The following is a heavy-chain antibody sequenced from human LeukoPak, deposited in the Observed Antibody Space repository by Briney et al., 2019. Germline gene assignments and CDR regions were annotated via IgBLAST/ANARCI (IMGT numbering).Heavy chain of an antibody. CDR2: ISGYSGNT. Sequence: GASVKVSCKASGYTFSNYGISWVRQAPGQGLEWMGWISGYSGNTNYAQRLQGRVTMTTDTSTSTAYMELRSLRSADTAVYYCARGGDYNWFDPWGQGTLVTVSS. V-gene: IGHV1-18*01. D-gene: IGHD4-17*01. J-gene: IGHJ5*02. CDR1: GYTFSNYG. CDR3: ARGGDYNWFDP.